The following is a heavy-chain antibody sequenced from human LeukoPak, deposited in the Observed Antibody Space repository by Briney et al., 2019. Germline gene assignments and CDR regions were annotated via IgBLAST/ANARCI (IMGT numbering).Heavy chain of an antibody. J-gene: IGHJ4*02. V-gene: IGHV1-69*13. Sequence: SVKVSCKASGYTFTGYYIHWVRQAPGQGLEWMGGIIPIFGTANYAQKFQGRVTITADESTSTAYMELSSLRSEDTAVYYCARKAYSYYFDYWGQGTLVTVSS. CDR2: IIPIFGTA. CDR1: GYTFTGYY. CDR3: ARKAYSYYFDY. D-gene: IGHD6-13*01.